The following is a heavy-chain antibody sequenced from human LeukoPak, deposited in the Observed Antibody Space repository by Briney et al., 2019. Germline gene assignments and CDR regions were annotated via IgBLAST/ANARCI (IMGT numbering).Heavy chain of an antibody. Sequence: GGSLRLSCAASGFTFSSYSMNWVRQAPGKGLEWGSYISGSSSTIYYADSVKGRFTISRDNGKNTLYLQMNSLRDEDTAVYYCAREGAYYDFWGGYSPRGICDYWGQGTLVTVSS. CDR1: GFTFSSYS. V-gene: IGHV3-48*02. CDR2: ISGSSSTI. J-gene: IGHJ4*02. CDR3: AREGAYYDFWGGYSPRGICDY. D-gene: IGHD3-3*01.